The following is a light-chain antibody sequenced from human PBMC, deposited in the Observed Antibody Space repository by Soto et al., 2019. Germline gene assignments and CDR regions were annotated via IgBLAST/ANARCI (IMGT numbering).Light chain of an antibody. J-gene: IGLJ3*02. CDR3: GTWDTSLSAWV. CDR2: DNN. V-gene: IGLV1-51*01. Sequence: SALTQPPSLSAAPGQKVTISCSGSSSNSGNNYVSWYQQLPGTAPKLLIYDNNRRPSGIPGRFSGSKSGTSATLGITGLQTGDEADYYCGTWDTSLSAWVFGGGTKVTVL. CDR1: SSNSGNNY.